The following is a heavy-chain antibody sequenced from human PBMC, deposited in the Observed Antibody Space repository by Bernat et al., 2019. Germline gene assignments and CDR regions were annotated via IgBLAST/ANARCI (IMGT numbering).Heavy chain of an antibody. J-gene: IGHJ4*02. CDR3: ARDADIVASPEFDY. V-gene: IGHV3-33*01. D-gene: IGHD5-12*01. CDR2: IWYDGSNK. CDR1: GFTFSSYG. Sequence: QVQLVESGGGVVQPGRSLRLSCAASGFTFSSYGMHWVRQAPGKGLEWVAVIWYDGSNKYYADSVKGRFTISRDNSKNTLYLQMNSLRAEDTAVYYCARDADIVASPEFDYWGQGTLVTVSS.